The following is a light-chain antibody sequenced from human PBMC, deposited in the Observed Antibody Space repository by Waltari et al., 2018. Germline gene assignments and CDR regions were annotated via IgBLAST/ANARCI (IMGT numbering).Light chain of an antibody. J-gene: IGKJ4*01. CDR1: QRISNW. CDR3: QQYNSYSLLT. Sequence: DIQMTQSPSTLSASVGDRFTITCRASQRISNWLAWYQQKPGKAPKLLISTASTLESGVPSRVSCSGSGTEFTLTISSLQPDDFATYYCQQYNSYSLLTFGGGTKVEIK. V-gene: IGKV1-5*03. CDR2: TAS.